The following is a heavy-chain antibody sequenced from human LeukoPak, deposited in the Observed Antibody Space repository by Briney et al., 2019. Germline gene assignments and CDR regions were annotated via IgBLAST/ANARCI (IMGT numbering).Heavy chain of an antibody. CDR3: ARVAQSGSNNLALFDS. CDR2: IKQDGSEK. Sequence: GGSLRLSCAASGFTFSSYWMHWVRQAPGKGLEWVANIKQDGSEKYYVDPVKGRFSISRDNAKNSLYLQMNSLRAEDTAVYYCARVAQSGSNNLALFDSWGQGTLVTVSS. D-gene: IGHD1-26*01. J-gene: IGHJ5*01. CDR1: GFTFSSYW. V-gene: IGHV3-7*05.